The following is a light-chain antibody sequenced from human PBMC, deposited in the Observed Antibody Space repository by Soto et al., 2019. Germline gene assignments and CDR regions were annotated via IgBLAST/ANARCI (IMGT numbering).Light chain of an antibody. CDR3: QQYYSYPWT. CDR2: GAS. Sequence: AIRMTQSPSSFSASAGDRVTITCRASQDISRYSAWYQQKPGKAPKLLINGASSLQSGVPSRFSGSGSGTDFTLTISYLQSEDFATYHCQQYYSYPWTFGQGTKVEIK. CDR1: QDISRY. V-gene: IGKV1-8*01. J-gene: IGKJ1*01.